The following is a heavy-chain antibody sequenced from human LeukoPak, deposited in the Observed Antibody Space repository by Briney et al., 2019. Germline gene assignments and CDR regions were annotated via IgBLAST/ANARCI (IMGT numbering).Heavy chain of an antibody. D-gene: IGHD4-23*01. CDR1: GFTFSSYA. CDR3: AKDQLPNYGGNSVDY. V-gene: IGHV3-23*01. J-gene: IGHJ4*02. CDR2: ISGSGEST. Sequence: GGSLRLSCVASGFTFSSYAMSWVRQAPGKGLEWVSAISGSGESTYYADSVKGRFTISRDNSKNTLYLQMNSLRIEDTAVYYCAKDQLPNYGGNSVDYWGQGTLVTVSS.